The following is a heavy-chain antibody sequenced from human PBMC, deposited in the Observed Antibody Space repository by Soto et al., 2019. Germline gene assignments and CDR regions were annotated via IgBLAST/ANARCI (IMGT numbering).Heavy chain of an antibody. D-gene: IGHD6-19*01. CDR2: TYYRTKWYN. CDR1: GDSVFNNTAA. J-gene: IGHJ4*02. CDR3: AREYETGWST. Sequence: QVQLQQSGPGLVKPSQTLSLTCAISGDSVFNNTAAWNWIRQSPSKGLEWLGRTYYRTKWYNEYPLSDKGPIPINPDTSKNQFSLQLNSVSLDDTAVYYCAREYETGWSTWGQGTLVTVSS. V-gene: IGHV6-1*01.